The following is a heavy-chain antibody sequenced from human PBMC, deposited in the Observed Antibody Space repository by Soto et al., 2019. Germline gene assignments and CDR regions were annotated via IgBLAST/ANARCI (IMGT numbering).Heavy chain of an antibody. D-gene: IGHD2-15*01. CDR1: GYTFTSYG. Sequence: ASVKVSCKASGYTFTSYGISWVRQAPGQGLEWMGWISAYNGNTNYAQKLQGRVTMTTDTSTSTAYMELRSLRSDDTAVYYCALRSCCCGGSCYPLVPHYDAFDIWGQGTMVTVSS. CDR2: ISAYNGNT. V-gene: IGHV1-18*01. J-gene: IGHJ3*02. CDR3: ALRSCCCGGSCYPLVPHYDAFDI.